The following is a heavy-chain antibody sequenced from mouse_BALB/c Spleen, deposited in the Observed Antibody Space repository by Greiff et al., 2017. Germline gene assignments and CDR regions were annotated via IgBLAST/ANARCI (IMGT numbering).Heavy chain of an antibody. V-gene: IGHV14-1*02. CDR1: GFNIKDYY. Sequence: EVQLQQSGAELVRPGALVKLSCKASGFNIKDYYMHWVKQRPEQGLEWIGWIDPENGNTIYDPKFQGKASITADTSSNTAYLQLSSLTSEDTAVYYCVPLFMTTVGAYWGQGTLVTVSA. CDR2: IDPENGNT. D-gene: IGHD1-1*01. CDR3: VPLFMTTVGAY. J-gene: IGHJ3*01.